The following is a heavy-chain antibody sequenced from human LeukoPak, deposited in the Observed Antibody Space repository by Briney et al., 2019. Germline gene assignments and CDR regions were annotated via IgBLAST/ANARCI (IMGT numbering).Heavy chain of an antibody. Sequence: GGSLRLSCAASGFTFNTYAMSWVRQGPGKGLEWVPGVSGSGSNTYYADSVKGRFTISRDNSKNTLYLEMNSLRAEDTAAYYCARDRCGDICFYGLDVWGQGTTVSVSS. CDR2: VSGSGSNT. D-gene: IGHD2-21*01. V-gene: IGHV3-23*01. CDR3: ARDRCGDICFYGLDV. J-gene: IGHJ6*02. CDR1: GFTFNTYA.